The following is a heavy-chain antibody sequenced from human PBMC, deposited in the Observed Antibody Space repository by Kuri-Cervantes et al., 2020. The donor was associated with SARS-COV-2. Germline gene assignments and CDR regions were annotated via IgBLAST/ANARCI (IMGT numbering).Heavy chain of an antibody. CDR2: ISAYNGNT. D-gene: IGHD3-3*01. Sequence: ASVKVSCKASGYTFTSYGISWVRQAPGQGLEWMGWISAYNGNTNYAQKLQGRVTMTTDTSTSTAYTELRSLRSDDTAVYYCAGDKDFWSGPGVNWFDPWGQGTLVTVSS. J-gene: IGHJ5*02. V-gene: IGHV1-18*01. CDR3: AGDKDFWSGPGVNWFDP. CDR1: GYTFTSYG.